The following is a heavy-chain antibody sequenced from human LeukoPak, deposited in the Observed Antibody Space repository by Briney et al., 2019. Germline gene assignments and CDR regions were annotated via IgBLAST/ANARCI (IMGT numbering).Heavy chain of an antibody. V-gene: IGHV4-4*07. D-gene: IGHD6-19*01. Sequence: PSETLSLTCTVSGGSISSYYWSWIRQPAGKGLEWIGRIYTSGSTNYNPSLKSRVTMSVGTSKNQFSLKLSSVTAADTAVYYCARDRGAVAGTWFDPWGQGTLVTVSS. CDR1: GGSISSYY. CDR3: ARDRGAVAGTWFDP. J-gene: IGHJ5*02. CDR2: IYTSGST.